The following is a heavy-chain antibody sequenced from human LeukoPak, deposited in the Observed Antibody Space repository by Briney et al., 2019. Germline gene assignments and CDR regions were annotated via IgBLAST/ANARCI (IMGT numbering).Heavy chain of an antibody. V-gene: IGHV4-59*01. CDR3: ARDVNCSGNSCYDS. CDR2: IYYSGST. J-gene: IGHJ4*02. CDR1: GGSISPYY. Sequence: PSGTLSLTCTVSGGSISPYYWNWIRQPPGKGLEWIGDIYYSGSTNYNPSLKSRVTISLDMSKNQFSLKLSSVTAADTAIYYCARDVNCSGNSCYDSWGQGTLVTVSS. D-gene: IGHD2-15*01.